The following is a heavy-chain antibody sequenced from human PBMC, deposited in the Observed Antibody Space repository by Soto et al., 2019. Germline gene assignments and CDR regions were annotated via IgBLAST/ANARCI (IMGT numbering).Heavy chain of an antibody. CDR3: AKDNCGSLDAFDI. CDR1: GFTFSSYG. CDR2: ISYDGSNK. D-gene: IGHD2-21*01. Sequence: QVQLVESGGGVVQPGRSLRLSCAASGFTFSSYGMHWVRQAPGKGLEWVAVISYDGSNKYYADSVKGRFTISRDNSKNTLYLQMNSLRAEDTAVYYCAKDNCGSLDAFDIWGQGTMVTVSS. J-gene: IGHJ3*02. V-gene: IGHV3-30*18.